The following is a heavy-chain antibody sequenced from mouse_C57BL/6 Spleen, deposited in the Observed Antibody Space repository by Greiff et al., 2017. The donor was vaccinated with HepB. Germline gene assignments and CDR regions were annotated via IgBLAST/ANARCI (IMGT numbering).Heavy chain of an antibody. D-gene: IGHD1-1*01. Sequence: DVKLQESGPGLVKPSQSLSLTCSVTGYSITSGYYWNWIRQFPGNKREWMGYISYDGSNNYNPSLKNRISITRDTSKNQFFLKLNSVTTEDTATYYCAREDGSLDYWGQGTTLTVSS. V-gene: IGHV3-6*01. CDR1: GYSITSGYY. J-gene: IGHJ2*01. CDR2: ISYDGSN. CDR3: AREDGSLDY.